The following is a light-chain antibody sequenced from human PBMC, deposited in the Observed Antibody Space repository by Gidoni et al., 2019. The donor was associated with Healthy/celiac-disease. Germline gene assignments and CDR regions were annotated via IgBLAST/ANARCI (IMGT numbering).Light chain of an antibody. CDR3: QQYNNWPPWT. V-gene: IGKV3-15*01. CDR2: GAS. Sequence: IVTTQPPVTLSVSPGERATLSCRASQSVSSNLAWYQQKPGQAPRLLIYGASTRATGIPARFSGSGSETEFTLTISSLQCEDFAVYYCQQYNNWPPWTFGQGTKVEIK. CDR1: QSVSSN. J-gene: IGKJ1*01.